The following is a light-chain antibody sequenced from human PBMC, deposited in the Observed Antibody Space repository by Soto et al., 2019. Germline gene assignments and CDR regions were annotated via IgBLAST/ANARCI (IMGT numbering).Light chain of an antibody. V-gene: IGKV1-39*01. CDR1: QSISHF. J-gene: IGKJ2*01. CDR3: QQSYTPPHT. Sequence: DIQMTQSPPSLSASVGDKVTITCRPSQSISHFLNWYQQKPGKAPKLLIYTASSLQGGVPSRFCGSGSGTHFTLTVSSLQPEDSATYFCQQSYTPPHTFGQGTKLEIK. CDR2: TAS.